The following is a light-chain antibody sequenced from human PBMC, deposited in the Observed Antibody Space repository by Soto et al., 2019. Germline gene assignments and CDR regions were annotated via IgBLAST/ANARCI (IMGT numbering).Light chain of an antibody. V-gene: IGKV3-20*01. Sequence: EIVLTQSPGTLSLSPGERATLSCRASQSVSSNYLAWYQQKPGQAPRLLIYVASSRATGIPDRFSGSGSGTEFTLTISRLEPEDFAVYYCQQYGGSPGTFGQGTKVEIK. CDR2: VAS. CDR1: QSVSSNY. CDR3: QQYGGSPGT. J-gene: IGKJ1*01.